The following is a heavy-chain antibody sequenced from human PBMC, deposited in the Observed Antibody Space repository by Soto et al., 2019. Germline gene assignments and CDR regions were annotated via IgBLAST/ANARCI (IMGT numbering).Heavy chain of an antibody. CDR1: GGTFSSYA. Sequence: ASVKVSCKASGGTFSSYAISWVRQAPGQGLEWMGGIIPIFGTANYAQKFQGRVTITADESTSTAYMELSSLRSEDTAVYYCARVLTSITMGDAFDIWGQGTMVTVSS. CDR2: IIPIFGTA. V-gene: IGHV1-69*13. J-gene: IGHJ3*02. D-gene: IGHD3-10*01. CDR3: ARVLTSITMGDAFDI.